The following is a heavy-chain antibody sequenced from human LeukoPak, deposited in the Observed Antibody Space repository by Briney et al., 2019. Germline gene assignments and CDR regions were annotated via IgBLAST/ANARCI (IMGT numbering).Heavy chain of an antibody. CDR2: INPNSGGT. D-gene: IGHD6-13*01. CDR3: ARDGYSSSWYSDY. CDR1: GYTFTGYY. Sequence: ASVKVSCKASGYTFTGYYMHWVRQAPGQGLEWMGWINPNSGGTNYAQEFQGRVTMTRDTSISTAYMELSRLRSDDTAVYYCARDGYSSSWYSDYWGQGTLVTVSS. J-gene: IGHJ4*02. V-gene: IGHV1-2*02.